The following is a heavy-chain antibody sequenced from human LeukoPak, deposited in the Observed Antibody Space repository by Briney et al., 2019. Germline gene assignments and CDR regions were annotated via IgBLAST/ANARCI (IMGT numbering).Heavy chain of an antibody. D-gene: IGHD6-19*01. J-gene: IGHJ4*02. CDR1: GFSFSDYA. CDR2: ISYDGKNK. CDR3: ARDGGRYSSEGFDY. Sequence: GGSLRLSCTASGFSFSDYAMHWVRQAPGKGLEWLAIISYDGKNKEYADSVKGRFTISRDNAKSSLSLQMNSLRAEDTAVYYCARDGGRYSSEGFDYWGQGTPVTVSS. V-gene: IGHV3-30*04.